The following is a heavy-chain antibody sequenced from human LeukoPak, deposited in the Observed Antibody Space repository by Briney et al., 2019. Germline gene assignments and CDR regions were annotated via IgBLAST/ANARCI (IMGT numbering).Heavy chain of an antibody. CDR1: GFTFSSYA. Sequence: GGSLGLSCAASGFTFSSYAMSWVRQAPGKGLEWVSAISGSGGSTYYADSVKGRFTISRDNSKNTLYLQMNSLRAEDTAVYYCAKYLYGDYDYFDYWGQGTLVTVSS. V-gene: IGHV3-23*01. CDR2: ISGSGGST. CDR3: AKYLYGDYDYFDY. D-gene: IGHD4-17*01. J-gene: IGHJ4*02.